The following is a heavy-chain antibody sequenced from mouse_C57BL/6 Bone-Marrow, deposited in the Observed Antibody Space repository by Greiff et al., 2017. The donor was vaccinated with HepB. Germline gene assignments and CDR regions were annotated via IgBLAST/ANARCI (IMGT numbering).Heavy chain of an antibody. Sequence: VQLQQSGPVLVKPGASVKMSCKASGYTFTDYYMNWVKQSHGKSLEWIGVINPYNGGTSYNQKFKGKATLTVDKSSSTAYMELNSLTSEDSAVYYCARGLYYGSSYNWYFDVWGTGTTVTVSS. J-gene: IGHJ1*03. CDR2: INPYNGGT. D-gene: IGHD1-1*01. V-gene: IGHV1-19*01. CDR3: ARGLYYGSSYNWYFDV. CDR1: GYTFTDYY.